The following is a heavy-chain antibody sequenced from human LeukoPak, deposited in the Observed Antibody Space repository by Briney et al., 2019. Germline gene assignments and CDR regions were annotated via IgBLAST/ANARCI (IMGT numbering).Heavy chain of an antibody. V-gene: IGHV4-38-2*02. CDR2: IYHSGST. J-gene: IGHJ4*02. CDR3: ARWVESSGWFRSTTIYFDY. CDR1: GYSISSGYY. Sequence: SETLSLTCTVSGYSISSGYYWGWIRPPPGKGLEWIGSIYHSGSTYYNPSLKSRVTISVDTSKNQFSLKLSSVTAADTAVYYCARWVESSGWFRSTTIYFDYWGQGTLVTVSS. D-gene: IGHD6-19*01.